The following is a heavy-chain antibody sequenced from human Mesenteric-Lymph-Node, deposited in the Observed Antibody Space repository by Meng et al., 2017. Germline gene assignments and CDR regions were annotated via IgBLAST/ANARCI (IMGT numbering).Heavy chain of an antibody. D-gene: IGHD4-17*01. V-gene: IGHV3-23*01. CDR1: GLTFSRYA. CDR3: AKDPNGDYLGAFDF. J-gene: IGHJ3*01. CDR2: ISGSGDGT. Sequence: GESLKISCTGSGLTFSRYAMIWIRQAPGKGLEWVSSISGSGDGTHYAASVRGRFSISRDNFRNTLYLQMNSLRDDDTAVYYCAKDPNGDYLGAFDFWGQGTMVTVSS.